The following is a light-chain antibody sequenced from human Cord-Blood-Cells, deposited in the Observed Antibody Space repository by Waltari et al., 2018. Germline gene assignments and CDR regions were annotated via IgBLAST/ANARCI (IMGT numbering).Light chain of an antibody. CDR2: DVS. CDR1: RSVAGGYNY. J-gene: IGLJ2*01. V-gene: IGLV2-14*01. Sequence: SVLTPPASVSGSPGPSITISCTGTRSVAGGYNYVSWYQQQPGKAPKRMVYDVSNRPAEVPNRFSGAKTSNTASLISAGPEAENEADYYCRPYTSSSTVVFGGVTKLTVL. CDR3: RPYTSSSTVV.